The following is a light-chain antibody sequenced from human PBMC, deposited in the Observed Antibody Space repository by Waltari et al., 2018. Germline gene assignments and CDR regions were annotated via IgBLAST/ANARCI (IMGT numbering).Light chain of an antibody. Sequence: DIVMTQSPDSLAVSMGERDTVNCKSSQSVFYSSNNKNYLPWYQQKPRQPPKLLIYWASARESGVPDRFSGSGSGTDFTLTISSLQAEDVAVYYCQQYYSIPYTFGQGTKLEIK. V-gene: IGKV4-1*01. J-gene: IGKJ2*01. CDR1: QSVFYSSNNKNY. CDR3: QQYYSIPYT. CDR2: WAS.